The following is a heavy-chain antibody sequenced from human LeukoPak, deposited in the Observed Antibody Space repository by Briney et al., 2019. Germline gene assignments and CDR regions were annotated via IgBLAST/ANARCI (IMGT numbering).Heavy chain of an antibody. V-gene: IGHV5-51*01. CDR2: IYPGNSDT. CDR3: ARRSDNWFDP. J-gene: IGHJ5*02. Sequence: GESLKISCKGSGYYFTNYWIGWVRQMPGKGLEWMGIIYPGNSDTTYSPSFQGQVTISADKSISTAYLQWRSLKASDTAMYYCARRSDNWFDPWAREPWSPSPQ. CDR1: GYYFTNYW. D-gene: IGHD3-10*01.